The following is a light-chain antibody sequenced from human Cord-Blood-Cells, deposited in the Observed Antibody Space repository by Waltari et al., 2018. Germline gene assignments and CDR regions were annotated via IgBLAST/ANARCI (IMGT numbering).Light chain of an antibody. V-gene: IGKV3-20*01. CDR3: QQYGSSPFT. J-gene: IGKJ3*01. CDR1: QSVSSSY. Sequence: EIVLTQSPGTLSLSPAERATLSCRASQSVSSSYLAWYQQKPGQAPRLLIYGASSRATGIPDRFSGSGSGTDFTLTISRLEPEDFAVYYCQQYGSSPFTFGPGTKVAIK. CDR2: GAS.